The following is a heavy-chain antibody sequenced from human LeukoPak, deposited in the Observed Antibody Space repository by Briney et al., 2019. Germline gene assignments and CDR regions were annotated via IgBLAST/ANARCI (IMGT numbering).Heavy chain of an antibody. CDR1: GFTLRSYV. CDR3: ARSSNRHFES. J-gene: IGHJ4*02. V-gene: IGHV3-23*01. D-gene: IGHD6-13*01. Sequence: GGSLRLSCVASGFTLRSYVMNWVRQTPGKGLEWVSDIGGSGRSTFYADSVKGRFTISRDNSKNTVHLQMNTLRAEDTALYYCARSSNRHFESWGQGTFVSVSS. CDR2: IGGSGRST.